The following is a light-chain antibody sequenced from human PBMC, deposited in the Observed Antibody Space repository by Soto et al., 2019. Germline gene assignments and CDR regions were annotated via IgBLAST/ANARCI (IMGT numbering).Light chain of an antibody. CDR3: AAWEDSWNGPV. J-gene: IGLJ2*01. CDR1: SSDIGSNN. Sequence: QSVLTQPPSASGTPGQKFTISCSGSSSDIGSNNVNWYQQHPGTTPKQLIYSENQRPSGVPDRFSGSKSGTSASLAISGLQAEDEADYYCAAWEDSWNGPVFGAGTKLTVL. V-gene: IGLV1-44*01. CDR2: SEN.